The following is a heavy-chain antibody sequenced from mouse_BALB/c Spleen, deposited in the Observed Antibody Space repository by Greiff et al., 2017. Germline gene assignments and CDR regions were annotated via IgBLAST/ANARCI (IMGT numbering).Heavy chain of an antibody. CDR3: AKKGGGYAWFAY. CDR1: GFSLTSYG. J-gene: IGHJ3*01. CDR2: IWRGGST. V-gene: IGHV2-5-1*01. D-gene: IGHD2-2*01. Sequence: VKLMESGPSLVQPSQSLSITCTVSGFSLTSYGVHWVRQSPGKGLEWLGVIWRGGSTDYNAAFMSRLSITKDNSKSQVFFKMNSLQADDTAIYYCAKKGGGYAWFAYWGQGTLVTVSA.